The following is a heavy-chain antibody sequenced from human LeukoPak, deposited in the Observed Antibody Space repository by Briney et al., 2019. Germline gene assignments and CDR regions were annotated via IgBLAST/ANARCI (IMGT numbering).Heavy chain of an antibody. J-gene: IGHJ4*02. CDR2: ISSSGSTI. CDR1: GFTFSDYY. Sequence: GGSLRLSRAASGFTFSDYYMSWIRQAPGKGLEWVSYISSSGSTIYYADSVKGRFTISRDNAKNSLYLQMNSLRAEDTAVYYCARVKYCSSTSCYSYYFDYWGQGTLVTVSS. V-gene: IGHV3-11*01. D-gene: IGHD2-2*01. CDR3: ARVKYCSSTSCYSYYFDY.